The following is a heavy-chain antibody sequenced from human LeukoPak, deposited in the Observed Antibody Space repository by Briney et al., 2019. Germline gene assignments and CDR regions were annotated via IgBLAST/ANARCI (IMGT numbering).Heavy chain of an antibody. D-gene: IGHD3-22*01. CDR3: ARDFRLYDSSGYYYPLGY. V-gene: IGHV1-8*02. J-gene: IGHJ4*02. Sequence: ASVKVSCKASGYTFTSYDIDWVRQATGQGLEWMGWMNPNSGNTGYAQKFQGRVAMTRDTSTSTVYMELSSLRSEDTAVYYCARDFRLYDSSGYYYPLGYWGQGTLATVSS. CDR2: MNPNSGNT. CDR1: GYTFTSYD.